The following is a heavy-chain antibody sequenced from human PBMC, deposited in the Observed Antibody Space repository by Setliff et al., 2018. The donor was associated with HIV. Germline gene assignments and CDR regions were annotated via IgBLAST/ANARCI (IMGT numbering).Heavy chain of an antibody. CDR1: GVTFNYSF. CDR3: ARGADASGYFYREYFQH. J-gene: IGHJ1*01. CDR2: VVPTIHEA. D-gene: IGHD3-22*01. V-gene: IGHV1-69*13. Sequence: SVKVSCKASGVTFNYSFITWVRRAPGQGLEWMGGVVPTIHEATYAQKFQGRVTITADESATTVYMEMSGLTSEDTAIYYCARGADASGYFYREYFQHWGQGTLVTVSS.